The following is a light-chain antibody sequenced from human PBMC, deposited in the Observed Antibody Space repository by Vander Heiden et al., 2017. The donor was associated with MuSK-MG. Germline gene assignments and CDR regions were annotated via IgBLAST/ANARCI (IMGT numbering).Light chain of an antibody. CDR3: HQSYRVPYT. CDR2: AAS. Sequence: DIQMTQSPSPLSASVGDRVTITCRAGQKIDSYLQWDRQKPGKAPERLIYAASRLQGGVGVPSRCSGSGSGADYTLTISFLQPEDSATYFCHQSYRVPYTFGQGTKLEIK. CDR1: QKIDSY. V-gene: IGKV1-39*01. J-gene: IGKJ2*01.